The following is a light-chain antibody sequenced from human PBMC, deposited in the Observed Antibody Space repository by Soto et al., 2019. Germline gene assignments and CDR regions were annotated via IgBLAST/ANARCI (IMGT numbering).Light chain of an antibody. J-gene: IGLJ1*01. CDR1: SSDVGGYNY. CDR3: YSYTSSSTYV. CDR2: DVS. Sequence: QSALTQPASVSGSPGQSITISCTGTSSDVGGYNYVSWYQQYPAKVPKLMIYDVSNRPSGVSDRFSGSKSGNTASLTISGLQAEDEAEYHCYSYTSSSTYVFGTGTKVTVL. V-gene: IGLV2-14*01.